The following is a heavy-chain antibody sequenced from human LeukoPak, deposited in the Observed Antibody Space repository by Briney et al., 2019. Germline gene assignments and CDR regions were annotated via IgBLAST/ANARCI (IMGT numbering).Heavy chain of an antibody. CDR3: ARDNLDGSAPEYMDV. V-gene: IGHV1-69*01. D-gene: IGHD3-10*01. Sequence: SVKVSCKASGGTFSSYAISWVRQAPGQGLEWMGGIIPIFGTANYAQKFQGRVTITADESTSTAYMELSSLRSEDTAVYYCARDNLDGSAPEYMDVWGKGTTVTVSS. CDR2: IIPIFGTA. J-gene: IGHJ6*03. CDR1: GGTFSSYA.